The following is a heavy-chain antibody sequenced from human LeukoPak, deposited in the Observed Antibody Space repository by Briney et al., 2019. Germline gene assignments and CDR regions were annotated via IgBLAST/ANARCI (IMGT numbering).Heavy chain of an antibody. V-gene: IGHV4-34*01. J-gene: IGHJ4*02. CDR3: VYDYGELDY. CDR1: GGSFSGYY. Sequence: SETLSLTCAVYGGSFSGYYWSWIRQPPGKGLEWIGEINHSGSTNYNPSLKSRVTISVDTSKNQFSLKLSSVTAADTAVYYCVYDYGELDYWGQGTLVTASS. CDR2: INHSGST. D-gene: IGHD4-17*01.